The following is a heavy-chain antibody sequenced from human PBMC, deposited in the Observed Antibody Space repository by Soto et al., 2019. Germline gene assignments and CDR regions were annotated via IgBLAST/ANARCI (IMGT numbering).Heavy chain of an antibody. D-gene: IGHD4-17*01. V-gene: IGHV4-61*01. CDR3: ARGTTVTTGFGFDP. J-gene: IGHJ5*02. CDR1: GGSVSSGSYY. Sequence: SETLSLTCTVSGGSVSSGSYYWSWIRQPPGKGLEWIGYIYYSGSTNYNPSLKSRVTISVDTSKNQFSLKLSSVTAADTAVYYCARGTTVTTGFGFDPWGQGTLVTVSA. CDR2: IYYSGST.